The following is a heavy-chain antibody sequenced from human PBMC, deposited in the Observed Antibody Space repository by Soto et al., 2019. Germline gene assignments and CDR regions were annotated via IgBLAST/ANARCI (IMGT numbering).Heavy chain of an antibody. V-gene: IGHV4-34*01. Sequence: SETLSLTCVVYGGSLSGYYWSWIRQPPGKALEWIGEFNHSGDTNYNPSLKSRVTISADTSKNQVFLNLSSVTAADTAMYYCARHHVRGRTIAGADEFWGQGTLVTISS. CDR2: FNHSGDT. J-gene: IGHJ4*02. CDR3: ARHHVRGRTIAGADEF. CDR1: GGSLSGYY. D-gene: IGHD1-26*01.